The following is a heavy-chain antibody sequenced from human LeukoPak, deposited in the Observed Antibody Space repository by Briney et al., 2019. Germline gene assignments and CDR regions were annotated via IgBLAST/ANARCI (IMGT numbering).Heavy chain of an antibody. CDR3: AKGVHYVWGSYGYKLRY. CDR1: GFTFSSYG. D-gene: IGHD3-16*01. Sequence: PGGSLRLSCAASGFTFSSYGMHWVRQAPGKGLEWVAFIRYDGSNKYYADSVKGRFTISRDNSKNTLYLQMNSLRAEDTAVYYCAKGVHYVWGSYGYKLRYWGQGTLVTVSS. V-gene: IGHV3-30*02. CDR2: IRYDGSNK. J-gene: IGHJ4*02.